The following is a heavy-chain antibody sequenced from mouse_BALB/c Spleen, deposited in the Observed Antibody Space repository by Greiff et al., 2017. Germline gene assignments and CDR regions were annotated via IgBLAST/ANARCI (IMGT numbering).Heavy chain of an antibody. CDR2: IDPEYGDT. J-gene: IGHJ2*01. CDR3: NALNYYSNSYYFDY. D-gene: IGHD1-1*01. Sequence: VQLQQSGAELVRSGASVKLSCTASGFNIKDYYMHWVKQRPEQGLEWIGWIDPEYGDTDYAPKFQGKATMTADTSTNTAHLQLSSLTSEDTAVYDGNALNYYSNSYYFDYWGQGTTLTVSS. V-gene: IGHV14-4*02. CDR1: GFNIKDYY.